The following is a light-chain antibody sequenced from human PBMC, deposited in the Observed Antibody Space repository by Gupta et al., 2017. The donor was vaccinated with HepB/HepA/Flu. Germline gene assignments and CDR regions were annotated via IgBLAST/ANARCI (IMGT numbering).Light chain of an antibody. CDR3: QKYNNWPWYT. CDR2: GAS. Sequence: EIVMTQSPATLSVSPGERATLSCRASQSVSSTLAWYQQKPGQAPTLLIYGASTRATGIPARFSGSGSGTEFTLTISSLQSEDVAVYYCQKYNNWPWYTFGQGTKLEIK. V-gene: IGKV3-15*01. J-gene: IGKJ2*01. CDR1: QSVSST.